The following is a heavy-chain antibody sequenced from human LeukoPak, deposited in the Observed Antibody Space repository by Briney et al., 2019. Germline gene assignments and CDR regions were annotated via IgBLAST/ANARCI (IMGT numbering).Heavy chain of an antibody. D-gene: IGHD6-19*01. J-gene: IGHJ4*02. CDR3: ARESESSGWYDY. CDR1: GFTFDDYG. V-gene: IGHV3-20*04. CDR2: INWNGGTT. Sequence: GGSLRLSCAASGFTFDDYGMSWVRHAPGKGLEWVSGINWNGGTTHYGDSVKGRFTISRDNARNSLYLQMNSLRSDDTALYYCARESESSGWYDYWGQGTLVTVSS.